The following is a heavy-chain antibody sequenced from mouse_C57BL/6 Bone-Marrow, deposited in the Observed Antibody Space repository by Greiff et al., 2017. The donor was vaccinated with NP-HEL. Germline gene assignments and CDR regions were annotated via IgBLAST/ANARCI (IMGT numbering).Heavy chain of an antibody. CDR1: GYTFTSYT. Sequence: QVHVKQSGAELARPGASVKMSCKASGYTFTSYTMHWVKQRPGQGLEWIGYINPSSGYTKYNQKFKDKATLTADKSSSTAYMQLSSLTSEDSAVYYCARSGLLRHWGQGTLVTVSA. D-gene: IGHD1-2*01. J-gene: IGHJ3*01. CDR2: INPSSGYT. V-gene: IGHV1-4*01. CDR3: ARSGLLRH.